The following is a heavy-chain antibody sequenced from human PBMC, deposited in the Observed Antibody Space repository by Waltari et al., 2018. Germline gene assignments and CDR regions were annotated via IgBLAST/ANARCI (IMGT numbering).Heavy chain of an antibody. Sequence: QVQLQESGPGLVKPSETLSLTCTVSGGSISSYYWSWIRQPPGKGLEWIGYIYYSGSTNYNPSLKSRVTISVDTSKNQFSLKLSSVTAADTAVYYCARVQGIAAAGSPYYFDYWGQGTLVTVSS. V-gene: IGHV4-59*01. CDR3: ARVQGIAAAGSPYYFDY. CDR2: IYYSGST. CDR1: GGSISSYY. J-gene: IGHJ4*02. D-gene: IGHD6-13*01.